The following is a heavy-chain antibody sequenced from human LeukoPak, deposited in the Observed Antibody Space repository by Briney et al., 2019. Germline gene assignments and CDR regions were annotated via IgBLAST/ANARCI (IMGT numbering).Heavy chain of an antibody. CDR2: IYYSGST. V-gene: IGHV4-61*01. CDR1: GGSISSSSYY. Sequence: PSETLSLTCTVSGGSISSSSYYWSWIRQPPGKGLEWIGYIYYSGSTNYNPSLKSRVTISVDTSKNQFSLKLSSVTAADTAVYYCAREAIPRGYGSGSYWGAFDYWGQGTLVTVSS. D-gene: IGHD3-10*01. CDR3: AREAIPRGYGSGSYWGAFDY. J-gene: IGHJ4*02.